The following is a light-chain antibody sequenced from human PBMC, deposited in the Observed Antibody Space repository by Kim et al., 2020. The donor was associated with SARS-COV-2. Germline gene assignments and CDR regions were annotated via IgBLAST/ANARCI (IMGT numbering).Light chain of an antibody. V-gene: IGLV2-11*03. J-gene: IGLJ2*01. Sequence: QPDNISCTGTSSDVGGYNFVSWYQRHPGKAPKLMIYDVSKRPSGIPDRFSGSKSGYTASLTISGLQTEDEADYFCCSYAGRDIVVFGGGTKVTVL. CDR1: SSDVGGYNF. CDR3: CSYAGRDIVV. CDR2: DVS.